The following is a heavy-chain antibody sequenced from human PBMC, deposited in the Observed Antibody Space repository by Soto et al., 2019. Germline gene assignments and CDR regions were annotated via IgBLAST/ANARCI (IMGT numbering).Heavy chain of an antibody. Sequence: GSLRISCASSGITFSSYSMSLVLQAPGKGLEWVSAISGSGGSTYYADSVKGRFTISRDNSKNTLYLQMNSLRAEDTAVYYCCRKAGQGYYYYGMDVWGQGTTVTVSS. CDR2: ISGSGGST. CDR3: CRKAGQGYYYYGMDV. V-gene: IGHV3-23*01. D-gene: IGHD6-13*01. J-gene: IGHJ6*02. CDR1: GITFSSYS.